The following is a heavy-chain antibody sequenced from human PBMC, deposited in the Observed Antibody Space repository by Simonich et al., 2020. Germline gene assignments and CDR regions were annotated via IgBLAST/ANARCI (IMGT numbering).Heavy chain of an antibody. CDR3: ARGRLTGDKGAFDI. J-gene: IGHJ3*02. D-gene: IGHD7-27*01. Sequence: QVQLVQSGAEVKKPGASVKVSCKASGYTFTGYYMHWVRQAPGQGLEWMGLINPNLGGTNYAQKFQGRVTMTRDTSISTAYMELSRLRSDDTAVYYCARGRLTGDKGAFDIWGQGTMVTVSS. CDR1: GYTFTGYY. V-gene: IGHV1-2*02. CDR2: INPNLGGT.